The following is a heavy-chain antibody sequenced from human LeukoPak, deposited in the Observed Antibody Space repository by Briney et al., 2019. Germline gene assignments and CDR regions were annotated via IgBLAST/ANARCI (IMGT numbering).Heavy chain of an antibody. CDR3: ARVFLAEYYDSSGYDY. J-gene: IGHJ4*02. Sequence: GGSLRFSCAASGFTFSSYSMNWIRQAPGKGLEWVSSISSSSSYIYYADSVKGRFTISRGNAKNSLYLQMNSLRAEATAVYYCARVFLAEYYDSSGYDYWGQGTLVTVSS. V-gene: IGHV3-21*01. CDR2: ISSSSSYI. CDR1: GFTFSSYS. D-gene: IGHD3-22*01.